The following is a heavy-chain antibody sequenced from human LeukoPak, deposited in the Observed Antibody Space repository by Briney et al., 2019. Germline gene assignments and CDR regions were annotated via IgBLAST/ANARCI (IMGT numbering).Heavy chain of an antibody. J-gene: IGHJ4*02. D-gene: IGHD1-26*01. CDR3: AREVRSGSLDY. CDR1: GGSFSVYY. Sequence: PSETLSLTCAVYGGSFSVYYWSWIRQPPGKGLEWIGEINHSGSTNYNPSLKSRVTISVDTSKNQFSLKLSSVTAADTAVYYCAREVRSGSLDYWGQGTLVTVSS. CDR2: INHSGST. V-gene: IGHV4-34*01.